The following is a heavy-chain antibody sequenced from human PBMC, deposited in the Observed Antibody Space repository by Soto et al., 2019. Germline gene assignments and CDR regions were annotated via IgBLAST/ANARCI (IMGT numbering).Heavy chain of an antibody. V-gene: IGHV4-34*01. D-gene: IGHD6-19*01. CDR3: ARLSGSGWYTLGY. J-gene: IGHJ4*02. CDR2: INHSGST. CDR1: GGSFSGYY. Sequence: SETLSLTCAVYGGSFSGYYWSWIRQPPGKGLEWIGEINHSGSTNYNPSLKSRVTISVDTSKNQFSLKLSSVTAADTAVYYCARLSGSGWYTLGYWGQGTLVTVSS.